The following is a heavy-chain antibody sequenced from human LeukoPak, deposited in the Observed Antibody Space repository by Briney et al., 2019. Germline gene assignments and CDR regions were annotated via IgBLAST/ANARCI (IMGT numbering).Heavy chain of an antibody. Sequence: GASVKVSCKASGGTFSSYAISWVRQAPGQGLEWMGGIIPIFGTANYAQKFQGRVTITTDESTSTAYMELSSLRSEDTAVYYCARDRGLRELLNYYYYYMDVWGKGTTVTVPS. V-gene: IGHV1-69*05. J-gene: IGHJ6*03. CDR2: IIPIFGTA. CDR1: GGTFSSYA. D-gene: IGHD1-26*01. CDR3: ARDRGLRELLNYYYYYMDV.